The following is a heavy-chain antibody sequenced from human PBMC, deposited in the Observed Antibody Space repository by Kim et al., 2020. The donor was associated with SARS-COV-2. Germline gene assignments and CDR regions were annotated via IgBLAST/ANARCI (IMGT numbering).Heavy chain of an antibody. J-gene: IGHJ1*01. CDR3: ARDDSPYDSSGYYRPEYFQH. Sequence: SVKVSCKASGGTFSSYAISWVRQAPGQGLEWMGRIIPILGIANYAQKFQGRVTITADKSTSTAYMELSSLRSEDTAVYYCARDDSPYDSSGYYRPEYFQHWGQGTLVTVSS. CDR1: GGTFSSYA. D-gene: IGHD3-22*01. CDR2: IIPILGIA. V-gene: IGHV1-69*04.